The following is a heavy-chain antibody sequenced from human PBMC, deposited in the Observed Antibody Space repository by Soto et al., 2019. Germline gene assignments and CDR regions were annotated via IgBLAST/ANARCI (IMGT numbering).Heavy chain of an antibody. Sequence: LRLSCAASGFTFSSYAMSWVRQAPGKGLEWVSAISGSGGSTYYADSVKGRFTISRDNSKNTLYLQMNSLRAEDTAVYYCAKDLDYYDSSGPRGEDYWGQGTLVTVSS. D-gene: IGHD3-22*01. J-gene: IGHJ4*02. V-gene: IGHV3-23*01. CDR1: GFTFSSYA. CDR3: AKDLDYYDSSGPRGEDY. CDR2: ISGSGGST.